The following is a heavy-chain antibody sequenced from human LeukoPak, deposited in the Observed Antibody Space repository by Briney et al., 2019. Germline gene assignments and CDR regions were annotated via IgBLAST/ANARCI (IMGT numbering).Heavy chain of an antibody. CDR1: GYTFTSYA. D-gene: IGHD2-21*02. CDR3: ARGHDSYSA. J-gene: IGHJ5*02. V-gene: IGHV1-69*13. Sequence: SVKVSCKASGYTFTSYAISWVRQAPGQGLERMGGIVPMFGTANYAQKFRGRVTFTADESTSTAYMELSSLRFEDTAEYYCARGHDSYSAWGQGTLVTVSS. CDR2: IVPMFGTA.